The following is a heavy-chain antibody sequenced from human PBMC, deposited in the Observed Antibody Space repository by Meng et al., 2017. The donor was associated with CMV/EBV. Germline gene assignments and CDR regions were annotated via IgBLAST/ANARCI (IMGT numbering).Heavy chain of an antibody. CDR2: IYWDDDK. Sequence: ITFKESGPHLVKPTQTLTLTCTFSVFSLSTSGVGVGWIRQPPGKALEWLALIYWDDDKRYSPSLKSRLTITKDTSKNQVVLTMTNMDPVDTATYYCAHRGRIAAAGTDWFDPWGQGTLVTVSS. V-gene: IGHV2-5*02. D-gene: IGHD6-13*01. CDR3: AHRGRIAAAGTDWFDP. CDR1: VFSLSTSGVG. J-gene: IGHJ5*02.